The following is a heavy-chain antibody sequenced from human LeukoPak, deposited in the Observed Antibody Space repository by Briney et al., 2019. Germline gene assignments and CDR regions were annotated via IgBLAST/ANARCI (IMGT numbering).Heavy chain of an antibody. CDR3: ARGGHDWGYYFDY. D-gene: IGHD5-12*01. Sequence: SETLSLTCAVYGGSFSGYYWSWIRQPPGKGLEWIGEINRSGSTNYNPSLKSRVTISVDTSKNQFSLKPSSVTAADTAVYYCARGGHDWGYYFDYWGQGTLVTVSS. V-gene: IGHV4-34*01. CDR2: INRSGST. J-gene: IGHJ4*02. CDR1: GGSFSGYY.